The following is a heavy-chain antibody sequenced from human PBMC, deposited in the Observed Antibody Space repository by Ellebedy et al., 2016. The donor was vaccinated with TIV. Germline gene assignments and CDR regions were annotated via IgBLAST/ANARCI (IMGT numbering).Heavy chain of an antibody. D-gene: IGHD3-10*01. CDR2: LSYDGSDK. J-gene: IGHJ6*02. V-gene: IGHV3-30-3*01. Sequence: PGGSLRLSCAASGFTFSNNVMHWVRQAPGKGLEWVAMLSYDGSDKYYADSVKGRFTISRDNSNNMLFLEVNSLRAEDAAVYYCARDYYGSQSRDTGMDVWGQGTTVTVSS. CDR1: GFTFSNNV. CDR3: ARDYYGSQSRDTGMDV.